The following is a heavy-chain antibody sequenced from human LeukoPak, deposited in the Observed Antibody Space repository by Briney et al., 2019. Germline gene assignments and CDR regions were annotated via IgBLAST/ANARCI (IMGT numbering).Heavy chain of an antibody. CDR3: ARAFAAAGLVDY. J-gene: IGHJ4*02. V-gene: IGHV4-59*06. CDR2: IYYSGST. CDR1: GGSISSYY. D-gene: IGHD6-13*01. Sequence: SETLSLTCTVSGGSISSYYWSWIRQHPGKGLEWIGYIYYSGSTYYNPSLKSRVTISVDTSKNQFSLKLSSVTAADTAVYYCARAFAAAGLVDYWGQGTLVTVSS.